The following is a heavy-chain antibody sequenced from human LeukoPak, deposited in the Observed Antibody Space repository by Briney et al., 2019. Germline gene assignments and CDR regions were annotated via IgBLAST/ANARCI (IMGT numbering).Heavy chain of an antibody. D-gene: IGHD2-2*01. CDR3: ARDSCSSTSCRKKFDN. V-gene: IGHV4-39*07. CDR2: SYFSGST. J-gene: IGHJ4*02. Sequence: AETLSLTCTVSGDSISSANYYWGWVRQPPGKGLEWFGSSYFSGSTYYNPSLKSRVTISVETSQVQFSLKLSSVTAADTAVYYCARDSCSSTSCRKKFDNWGQGTLVTVSS. CDR1: GDSISSANYY.